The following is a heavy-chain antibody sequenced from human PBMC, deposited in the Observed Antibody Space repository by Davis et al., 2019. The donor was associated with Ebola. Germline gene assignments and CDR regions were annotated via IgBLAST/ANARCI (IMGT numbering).Heavy chain of an antibody. CDR3: AGSDGSYYYYGMDV. Sequence: GGSLRLSCAASGFTFSGSAMHWVRQAPGRRLEWVANIKQDGSEKYYVDSVKGRFTISRDNSKNTLYLQMNSLRAEDTAVYYCAGSDGSYYYYGMDVWGQGTTVTVSS. J-gene: IGHJ6*02. CDR1: GFTFSGSA. CDR2: IKQDGSEK. D-gene: IGHD5-24*01. V-gene: IGHV3-7*01.